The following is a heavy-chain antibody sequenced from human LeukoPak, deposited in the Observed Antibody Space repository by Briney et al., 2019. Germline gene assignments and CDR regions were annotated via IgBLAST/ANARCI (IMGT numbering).Heavy chain of an antibody. CDR1: GVSISSYY. Sequence: SETLSLPCTVSGVSISSYYWSWIRQPPGKGLEWIGYIYYSGSTNYNSSLKSRITISLDTSKNQFSLKLSSVTAADTAVYYCATYPLRGATHSFDYWGQGILVTVSS. J-gene: IGHJ4*02. V-gene: IGHV4-59*01. CDR3: ATYPLRGATHSFDY. D-gene: IGHD1-26*01. CDR2: IYYSGST.